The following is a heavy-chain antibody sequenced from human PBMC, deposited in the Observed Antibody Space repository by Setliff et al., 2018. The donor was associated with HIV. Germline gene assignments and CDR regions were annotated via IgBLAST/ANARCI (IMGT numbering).Heavy chain of an antibody. CDR1: GGTFSSNA. CDR3: ARVQTLYYYMDV. CDR2: IIPILSIA. D-gene: IGHD4-4*01. V-gene: IGHV1-69*10. Sequence: SVQVSCKTSGGTFSSNAISWVRQAPGQGLEWMGGIIPILSIANYAQKFQGRVTITADKSTNTAYMELRSLRSDDTAVYYCARVQTLYYYMDVWGKGTPVTVSS. J-gene: IGHJ6*03.